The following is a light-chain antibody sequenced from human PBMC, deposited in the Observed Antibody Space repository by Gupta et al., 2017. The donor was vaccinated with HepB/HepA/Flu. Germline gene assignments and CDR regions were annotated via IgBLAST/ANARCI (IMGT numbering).Light chain of an antibody. Sequence: EIVLTQSPDTLSLSPGERATLSCRTGQSVGNYLAWYQQKPGQAPRLLISDASNRATGIPDRFSGSGSGTDFTLTSSSREPEDSAIYYWQQRSHWCSFGQGTKLEIK. V-gene: IGKV3-11*01. CDR1: QSVGNY. CDR3: QQRSHWCS. CDR2: DAS. J-gene: IGKJ2*04.